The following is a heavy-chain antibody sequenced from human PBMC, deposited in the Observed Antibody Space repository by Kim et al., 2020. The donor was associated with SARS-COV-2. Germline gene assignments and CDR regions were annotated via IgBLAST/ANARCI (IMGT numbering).Heavy chain of an antibody. J-gene: IGHJ4*02. D-gene: IGHD2-15*01. V-gene: IGHV3-74*01. CDR1: GFTFSSYW. CDR2: INSYGSST. Sequence: GGSLRLSCAASGFTFSSYWMHWVRQDPGKGLVWVLRINSYGSSTSYADSVKGRFTISRDNAKNTLYLQMNSMRAEDTAVYYCARGQYTVVTLTAYDYWGQGSLVTVSS. CDR3: ARGQYTVVTLTAYDY.